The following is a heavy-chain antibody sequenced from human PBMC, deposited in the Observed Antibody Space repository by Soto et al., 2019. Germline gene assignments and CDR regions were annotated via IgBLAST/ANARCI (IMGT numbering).Heavy chain of an antibody. CDR2: IWSDGSRG. J-gene: IGHJ6*02. Sequence: QVQLVESGGGVVQPGTSLRLSCAASRLTFSAHDMHWVRQAPGKGLEWVALIWSDGSRGFYADSVKGRFTISRDNCKNTLYLQMNSLGAEDRAVYYCAGEPKGGAYDMDVWGQGTTVTVSS. CDR1: RLTFSAHD. V-gene: IGHV3-33*01. D-gene: IGHD3-16*01. CDR3: AGEPKGGAYDMDV.